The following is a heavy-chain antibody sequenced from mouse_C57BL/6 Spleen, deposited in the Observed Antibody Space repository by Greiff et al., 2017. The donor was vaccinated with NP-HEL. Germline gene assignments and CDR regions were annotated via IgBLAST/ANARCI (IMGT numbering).Heavy chain of an antibody. CDR3: ATYDYFAY. D-gene: IGHD2-4*01. Sequence: EVQLQESGPGLVKPSQSLSLTCSVTGYSITSGYYWNWIRQFPGNKLEWMGYISYDGSNNYNPSLKNRISITRDTSKNQFFLKLNSVTTEDTATYYCATYDYFAYWGQGTLVTVSA. CDR1: GYSITSGYY. CDR2: ISYDGSN. V-gene: IGHV3-6*01. J-gene: IGHJ3*01.